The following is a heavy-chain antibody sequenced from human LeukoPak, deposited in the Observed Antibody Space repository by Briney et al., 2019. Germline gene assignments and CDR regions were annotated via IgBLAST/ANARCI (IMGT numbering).Heavy chain of an antibody. Sequence: GESLKISCKGSGYTFTSYWIGWVRQMPGKGLEWMGIIYPGDSDTRYSPSFQGQVSISVDKSVSTAYLQWTSLKASDTAMYYCARRGSGWYVDYWGQGTLVTVSS. J-gene: IGHJ4*02. CDR3: ARRGSGWYVDY. CDR1: GYTFTSYW. V-gene: IGHV5-51*01. D-gene: IGHD6-19*01. CDR2: IYPGDSDT.